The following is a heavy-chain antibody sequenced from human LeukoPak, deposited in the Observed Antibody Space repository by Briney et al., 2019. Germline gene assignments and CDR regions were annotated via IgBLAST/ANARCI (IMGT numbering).Heavy chain of an antibody. CDR3: ATALKYGGNSGYYFDY. V-gene: IGHV1-2*05. D-gene: IGHD4-23*01. Sequence: ASVKVSCKASGYTFTGYYMHWVRQAPGQGLEWMGRINPNSGGTNYAQKFQGRVTMTRDTSISTAYMELSRLRSDDTVVYYCATALKYGGNSGYYFDYWGQGTLVTVSS. CDR1: GYTFTGYY. CDR2: INPNSGGT. J-gene: IGHJ4*02.